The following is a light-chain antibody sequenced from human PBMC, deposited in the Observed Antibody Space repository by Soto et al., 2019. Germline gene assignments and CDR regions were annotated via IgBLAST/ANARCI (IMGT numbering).Light chain of an antibody. CDR3: QQYYSTPYT. Sequence: DIVMTQSPDSLAVSLGERATINCKSSQSGLYSSNNKNYLAWYQQKPGQPPKLLIYWASTRESGVPDRFSGSGSGTDFNLNISSLQAKDVAVYYCQQYYSTPYTFGQGNKLEI. CDR1: QSGLYSSNNKNY. J-gene: IGKJ2*01. CDR2: WAS. V-gene: IGKV4-1*01.